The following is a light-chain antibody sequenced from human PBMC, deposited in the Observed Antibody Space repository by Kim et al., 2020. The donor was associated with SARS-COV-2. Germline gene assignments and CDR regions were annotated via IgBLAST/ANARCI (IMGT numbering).Light chain of an antibody. CDR1: SSDVGSYNL. CDR2: EVS. J-gene: IGLJ2*01. V-gene: IGLV2-23*02. Sequence: QSALTQPASVSGSPGQSITISCTGTSSDVGSYNLVSWYQQHPGKAPKLMIYEVSKRPSGVSNRFSGSKSGNMASLTISGLQAEDEADYYCCSYAGSSTFVVFGGGTQLTVL. CDR3: CSYAGSSTFVV.